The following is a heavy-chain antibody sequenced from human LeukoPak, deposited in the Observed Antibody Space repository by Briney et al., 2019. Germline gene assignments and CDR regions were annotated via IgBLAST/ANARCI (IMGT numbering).Heavy chain of an antibody. CDR3: ARAFYSGAWYGHDY. D-gene: IGHD6-19*01. V-gene: IGHV3-33*01. CDR2: IWSDGSRK. Sequence: GGSLRLSCAASGFKFNGYGMHWVRQAPGKGLEWVAVIWSDGSRKYYADSVKGRFTISRDNSKNALYLQMSGLSADDTAVYYCARAFYSGAWYGHDYWGQGTLVTVSS. J-gene: IGHJ4*02. CDR1: GFKFNGYG.